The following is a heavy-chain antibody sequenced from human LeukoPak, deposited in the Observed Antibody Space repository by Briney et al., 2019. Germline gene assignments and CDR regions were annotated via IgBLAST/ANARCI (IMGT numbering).Heavy chain of an antibody. CDR1: GFTFSSYE. D-gene: IGHD3-10*01. CDR3: ARDVVRGSGGDV. J-gene: IGHJ6*04. V-gene: IGHV3-48*03. Sequence: GGSLRLSCAASGFTFSSYEMNWVRQAPGKGLEWVSYISSSGSTIYYADSVKGRFTISRDNAKNSLYLQMNSLRAEDTAVYYCARDVVRGSGGDVWGKGTTVTSPQ. CDR2: ISSSGSTI.